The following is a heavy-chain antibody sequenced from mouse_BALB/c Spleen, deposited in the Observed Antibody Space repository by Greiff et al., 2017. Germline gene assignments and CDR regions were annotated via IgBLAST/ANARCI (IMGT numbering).Heavy chain of an antibody. V-gene: IGHV5-6*01. D-gene: IGHD2-4*01. J-gene: IGHJ4*01. Sequence: EVKLMVSGGDLVKPGGSLKLSCAASGFTFSSYGMSWVRQTPDKRLEWVATISSGGSYTYYPDSVKGRFTISRDNAKNTLYLQMSSLKSEDTAMYYCARHVWDYGGLSADYWGQGTSVTVSS. CDR2: ISSGGSYT. CDR1: GFTFSSYG. CDR3: ARHVWDYGGLSADY.